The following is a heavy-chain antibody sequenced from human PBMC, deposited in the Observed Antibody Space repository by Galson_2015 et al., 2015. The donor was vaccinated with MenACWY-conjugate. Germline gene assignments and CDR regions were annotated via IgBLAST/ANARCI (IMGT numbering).Heavy chain of an antibody. Sequence: SLRLSCATSGFTFSRYWMSWVRQAPGKGLEWVANIKQDASEKYYLDSVKGRFTISGDNAKNSLSLQMNSLRAEDTALYYRARAIAVASQAFDIWGQGTMNTVSS. CDR1: GFTFSRYW. J-gene: IGHJ3*02. CDR3: ARAIAVASQAFDI. CDR2: IKQDASEK. D-gene: IGHD6-19*01. V-gene: IGHV3-7*03.